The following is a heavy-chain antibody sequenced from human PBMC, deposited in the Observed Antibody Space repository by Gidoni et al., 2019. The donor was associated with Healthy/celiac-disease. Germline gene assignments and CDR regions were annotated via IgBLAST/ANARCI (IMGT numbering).Heavy chain of an antibody. V-gene: IGHV4-39*01. CDR3: ARQLVGATSDYYYGMDV. J-gene: IGHJ6*02. CDR2: IYYSGST. D-gene: IGHD1-26*01. Sequence: QLQLQEPGPGLVKPSETLSLTCTVSGGSISSSSYYWGWIRQPPGKGLEWIGSIYYSGSTYYNPSLKSRVTISVDTSKNQFSLKLSSVTAADTAVYYCARQLVGATSDYYYGMDVWGQGTTVTVSS. CDR1: GGSISSSSYY.